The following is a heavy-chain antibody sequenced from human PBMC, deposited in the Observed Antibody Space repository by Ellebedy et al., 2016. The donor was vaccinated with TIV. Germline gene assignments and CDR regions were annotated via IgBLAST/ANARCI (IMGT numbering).Heavy chain of an antibody. J-gene: IGHJ5*02. D-gene: IGHD3-16*01. CDR3: ARRGSYGDYAVQINSWSDT. CDR2: IRQEGDVK. Sequence: PGGSLRLSCIASGFNFRSYWMTWVRQAPGKGLEWVANIRQEGDVKYYVDSVRGRFTVARDNARNSLYVQMNNLRVEDTAVYYCARRGSYGDYAVQINSWSDTWGQGTLVTVSS. CDR1: GFNFRSYW. V-gene: IGHV3-7*01.